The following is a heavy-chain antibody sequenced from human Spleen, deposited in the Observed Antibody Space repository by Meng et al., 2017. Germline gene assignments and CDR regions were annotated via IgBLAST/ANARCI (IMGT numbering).Heavy chain of an antibody. D-gene: IGHD3-3*01. Sequence: QGQLTQWGAGLLKPSETLSLTCAVYGGSFSDYFWSWIRQPPGKGLEWIGEINHSGSTNYNPSLKSRVTISVDTSKNQFSLILNSVTAADTAVYFCAGWERSGSGYYYDYWGQGTLVTVSS. CDR3: AGWERSGSGYYYDY. CDR1: GGSFSDYF. V-gene: IGHV4-34*01. CDR2: INHSGST. J-gene: IGHJ4*02.